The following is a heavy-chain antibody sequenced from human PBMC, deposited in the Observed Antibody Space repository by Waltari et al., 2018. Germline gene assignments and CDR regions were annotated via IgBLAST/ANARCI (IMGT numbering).Heavy chain of an antibody. D-gene: IGHD3-22*01. V-gene: IGHV4-39*01. CDR1: GDSISTTSNY. CDR3: ARPANFYYDRGGYDY. Sequence: QLQLQESGPGLVKPSETLSLTCTVSGDSISTTSNYWGWIRQAPGKGLEWVGVIHSSVSTYYNPSLKSRVTLSVETSKNQFSLRLTSVTAADTAVYYCARPANFYYDRGGYDYWGQGTLVTVSS. J-gene: IGHJ4*02. CDR2: IHSSVST.